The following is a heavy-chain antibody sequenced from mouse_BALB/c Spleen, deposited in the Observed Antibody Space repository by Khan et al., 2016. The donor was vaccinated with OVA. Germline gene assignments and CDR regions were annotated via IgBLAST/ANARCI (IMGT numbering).Heavy chain of an antibody. CDR3: ARDYWFAY. CDR2: ISSGDST. CDR1: GFTFSNYA. J-gene: IGHJ3*01. Sequence: EVQRVESWGGLVKPGGSLKLSCAASGFTFSNYAMSWVRQSPEKRLEWVASISSGDSTYYPDSVKGRFTISRDNARNILYLQMSSLRSEDTAMYYCARDYWFAYWGQGTLVTVSA. V-gene: IGHV5-6-5*01.